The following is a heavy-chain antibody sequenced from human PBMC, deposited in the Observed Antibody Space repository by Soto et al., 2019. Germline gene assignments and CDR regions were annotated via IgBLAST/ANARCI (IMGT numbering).Heavy chain of an antibody. CDR1: GYTFTSYY. V-gene: IGHV1-46*03. Sequence: ASVKVSCKASGYTFTSYYMHWVRQAPGQGLEWMGIINPSGGGTTYAQKFQGRVTMTRDTSTSTVYMELSSLRSEDTAVFYCARGVNVLRFFDWLFVFDYWGQGTPVTVS. J-gene: IGHJ4*02. D-gene: IGHD3-9*01. CDR2: INPSGGGT. CDR3: ARGVNVLRFFDWLFVFDY.